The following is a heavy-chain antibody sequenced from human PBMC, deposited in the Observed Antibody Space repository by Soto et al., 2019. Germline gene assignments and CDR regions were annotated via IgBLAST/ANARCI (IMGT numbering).Heavy chain of an antibody. J-gene: IGHJ6*02. Sequence: PGGSLRLSCAASGFTVSSNYMSWVRQAPGKGLEWVSVIYSGGSTYYADSVKGRFTISRDNSKNTLYLQMNSLRAEDTAVYYCARDHISGAYYYYGMDVWGQGTTVTVSS. V-gene: IGHV3-53*01. D-gene: IGHD7-27*01. CDR1: GFTVSSNY. CDR3: ARDHISGAYYYYGMDV. CDR2: IYSGGST.